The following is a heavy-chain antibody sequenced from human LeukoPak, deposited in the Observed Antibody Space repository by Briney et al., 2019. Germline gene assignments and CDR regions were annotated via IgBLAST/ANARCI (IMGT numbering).Heavy chain of an antibody. CDR1: GFTFSSYW. J-gene: IGHJ4*02. CDR2: INSVGSTT. Sequence: GGSLRLSCAASGFTFSSYWMHWVRQAPGKGLVWVSRINSVGSTTTYADSVKGRFTISRDNAKNTLYLQMNSLRAEDTAVYFCASRGATSGLGYWGQGTLVTVSS. V-gene: IGHV3-74*01. CDR3: ASRGATSGLGY.